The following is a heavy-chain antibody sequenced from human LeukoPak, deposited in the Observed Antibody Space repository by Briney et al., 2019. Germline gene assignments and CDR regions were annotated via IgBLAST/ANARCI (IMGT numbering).Heavy chain of an antibody. CDR1: GGTFSSYA. J-gene: IGHJ4*02. Sequence: ASVKVSCKASGGTFSSYAISWVRQAPGQGLEWMGRIIPILGIANYAQKFQGRVTITADKSTSTAYMELSSLRSEDTAVYYCARDLFSYTTLRYFDYWGQGALVTVSS. V-gene: IGHV1-69*04. D-gene: IGHD2-15*01. CDR2: IIPILGIA. CDR3: ARDLFSYTTLRYFDY.